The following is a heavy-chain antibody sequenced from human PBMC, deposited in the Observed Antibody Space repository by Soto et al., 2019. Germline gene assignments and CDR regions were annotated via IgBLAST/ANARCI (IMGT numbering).Heavy chain of an antibody. V-gene: IGHV4-31*03. CDR1: GGSISSGGYY. Sequence: SETLSLTCTVSGGSISSGGYYWSWIRQHPGKGLEWIGYIYYSGSTYYNPSLKSRVTISVDTSKNQFSLKLSSVTAADTAVYYCASSPLDYGDYRRIAYWGRGTLVTASP. CDR3: ASSPLDYGDYRRIAY. J-gene: IGHJ4*02. CDR2: IYYSGST. D-gene: IGHD4-17*01.